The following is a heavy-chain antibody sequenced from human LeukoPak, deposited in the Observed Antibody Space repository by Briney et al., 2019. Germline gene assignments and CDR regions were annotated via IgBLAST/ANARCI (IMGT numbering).Heavy chain of an antibody. CDR2: IYYSGST. J-gene: IGHJ4*02. CDR3: ARPDPYGDYSDY. D-gene: IGHD4-17*01. V-gene: IGHV4-39*01. CDR1: GGSISSSSYY. Sequence: SETLSLTCPVSGGSISSSSYYWGWIRQPPGKGLEWIGSIYYSGSTYYNPSLKSRVTISVDTSKNQFSLKLSSVTAADTAVYYCARPDPYGDYSDYWGQGTLVTVSS.